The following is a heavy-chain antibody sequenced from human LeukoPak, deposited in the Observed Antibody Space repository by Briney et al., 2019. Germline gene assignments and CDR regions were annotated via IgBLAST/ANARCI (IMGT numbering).Heavy chain of an antibody. CDR2: IYYSGST. CDR1: RDSISSVY. Sequence: PSETQSLTCTLPRDSISSVYSIGVRQPPGKGLEWIGYIYYSGSTNYNPSLKSRVTISVDRSKNQFSLTMSSVSAAGTAVYYCAREDNYVAVASTWGYIDIWGQGTMVTVSS. J-gene: IGHJ3*02. D-gene: IGHD2-15*01. V-gene: IGHV4-59*12. CDR3: AREDNYVAVASTWGYIDI.